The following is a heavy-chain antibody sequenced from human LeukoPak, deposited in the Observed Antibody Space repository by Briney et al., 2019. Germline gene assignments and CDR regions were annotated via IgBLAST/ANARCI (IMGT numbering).Heavy chain of an antibody. CDR1: GFTFSSYG. J-gene: IGHJ4*02. D-gene: IGHD5-12*01. CDR3: AKDGYLTVWY. Sequence: GGSLRLSCAASGFTFSSYGMSWVRQAPGKGLEWVSAISGSGGSTYYADSVKGRFTNSRDNSKNTLYLQMNSLRAEDTAVYYCAKDGYLTVWYWGQGTLVTVSS. CDR2: ISGSGGST. V-gene: IGHV3-23*01.